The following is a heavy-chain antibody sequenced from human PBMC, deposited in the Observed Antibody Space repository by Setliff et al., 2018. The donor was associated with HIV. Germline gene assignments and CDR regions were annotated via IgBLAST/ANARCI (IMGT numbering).Heavy chain of an antibody. CDR1: GGSISSYY. Sequence: SETLSLTCTVSGGSISSYYWSWIRQPPGKGLEWIGYIYTSGSVNYNPSLNSRVTISVDTSKNQFSLKLSSVTAADTAVYYCARAPSDYYYYYMDVWGKGTTVTVSS. J-gene: IGHJ6*03. V-gene: IGHV4-4*09. CDR2: IYTSGSV. CDR3: ARAPSDYYYYYMDV.